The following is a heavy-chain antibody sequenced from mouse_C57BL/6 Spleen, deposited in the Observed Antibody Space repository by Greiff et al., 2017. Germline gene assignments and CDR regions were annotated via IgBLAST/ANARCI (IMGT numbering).Heavy chain of an antibody. CDR3: ARNEIYYDYDVYFDY. Sequence: SGPELVKPGASVKIPCKASGYTFPDYNMDWVKKSHGKSLEWLGDMNPNNGGTISNQKCKGKATLTVDKYSSTAYMERRSLTSEDTAVYYCARNEIYYDYDVYFDYWGQGTTLTVSS. V-gene: IGHV1-18*01. CDR1: GYTFPDYN. D-gene: IGHD2-4*01. CDR2: MNPNNGGT. J-gene: IGHJ2*01.